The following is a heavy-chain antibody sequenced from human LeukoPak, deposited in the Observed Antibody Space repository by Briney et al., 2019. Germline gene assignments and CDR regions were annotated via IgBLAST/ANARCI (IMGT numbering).Heavy chain of an antibody. CDR2: INHSGST. Sequence: SETLSLTCAVFGGSFSGYYWSWIRQPPGKGLEWIGEINHSGSTNYNPSLKSRVTISVDTSKNQFSLELTSVTAADTAVYYCARHRSVVTRPFDYWGQGTLVTVSS. D-gene: IGHD4-23*01. V-gene: IGHV4-34*01. J-gene: IGHJ4*02. CDR1: GGSFSGYY. CDR3: ARHRSVVTRPFDY.